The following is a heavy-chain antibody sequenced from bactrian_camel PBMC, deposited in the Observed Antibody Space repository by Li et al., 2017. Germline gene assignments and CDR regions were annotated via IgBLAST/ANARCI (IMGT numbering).Heavy chain of an antibody. D-gene: IGHD3*01. J-gene: IGHJ4*01. CDR1: GHSRGSNC. CDR2: IRRSGGET. V-gene: IGHV3S55*01. Sequence: QVQLVESGGGSVAAGGSLRLSCVVSGHSRGSNCVGWYRLPPGRAPAEREGIAAIRRSGGETWYAGSVKGRFTISRDNAKNTVYLQMNSLKTEDTAVYYCATYLTGAELLRGQGTQVTVS.